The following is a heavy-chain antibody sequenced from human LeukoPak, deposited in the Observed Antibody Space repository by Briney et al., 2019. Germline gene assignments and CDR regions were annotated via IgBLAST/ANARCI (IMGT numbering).Heavy chain of an antibody. CDR1: GGSINTYY. V-gene: IGHV4-34*01. CDR3: ARDPIAAAALGAFDI. J-gene: IGHJ3*02. D-gene: IGHD6-13*01. CDR2: INHSGST. Sequence: PSETLSLTCTVSGGSINTYYWSWIRQPAGKGLEWIGEINHSGSTNYNPSLKSRVTISVDTSKNQFSLKLSSVTAADTAVYYCARDPIAAAALGAFDIWGQGTMVTVSS.